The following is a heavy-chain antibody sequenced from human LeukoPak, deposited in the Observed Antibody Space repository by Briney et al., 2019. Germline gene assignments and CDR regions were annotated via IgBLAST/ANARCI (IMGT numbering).Heavy chain of an antibody. CDR3: ARGLSGYYDGAYYFDY. CDR2: IIPIFGTA. J-gene: IGHJ4*02. Sequence: GASVKVSCKASGGTFSSYAISWVRQAPGQGLEWIGGIIPIFGTANYAQKFQGRVTMTTDTSTSTAYMELRSLRSDDTAVYYCARGLSGYYDGAYYFDYWGQGTLVTVSS. V-gene: IGHV1-69*05. D-gene: IGHD3-22*01. CDR1: GGTFSSYA.